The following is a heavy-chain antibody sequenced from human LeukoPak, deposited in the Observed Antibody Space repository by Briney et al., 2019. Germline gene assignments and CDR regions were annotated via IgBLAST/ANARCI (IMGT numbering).Heavy chain of an antibody. D-gene: IGHD3-10*01. CDR2: MNHSGST. CDR1: GGSFSGYY. Sequence: PSETLSLTCAVYGGSFSGYYWSWIGQPPGKGLEWIGEMNHSGSTNYSPSLKSRVIVSVDTSKNQFSLKLTSVTAADTAVYYCARHGFAGAFQHWGQGTLVTVSS. J-gene: IGHJ1*01. CDR3: ARHGFAGAFQH. V-gene: IGHV4-34*01.